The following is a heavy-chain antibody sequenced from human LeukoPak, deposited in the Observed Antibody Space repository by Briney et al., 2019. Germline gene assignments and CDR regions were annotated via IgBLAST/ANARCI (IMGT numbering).Heavy chain of an antibody. CDR1: GYIFSSYG. CDR3: ARGVWWPHSGLDY. CDR2: ISADNGNT. Sequence: ASVKVSCKASGYIFSSYGISWVRQAPGQGLEWMGWISADNGNTKYADKLQGRVTMTTDTSTTTAYMELRSLRSDDTAVYYCARGVWWPHSGLDYWGEGTLVTVSS. V-gene: IGHV1-18*01. J-gene: IGHJ4*02. D-gene: IGHD4/OR15-4a*01.